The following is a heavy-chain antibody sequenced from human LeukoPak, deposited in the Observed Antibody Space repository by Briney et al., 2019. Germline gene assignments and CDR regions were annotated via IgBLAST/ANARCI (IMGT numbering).Heavy chain of an antibody. CDR3: TRVVLVGTTYSYFDY. CDR2: TRKKTNSYTT. Sequence: GGSLRLSCAASGFTFSDHYMDWVRQAPGKGLEWVSRTRKKTNSYTTEYAASVKGRFTISRDDSKNSLYLQMNSLKAEDTAVYYCTRVVLVGTTYSYFDYWGQGTLVTVSS. CDR1: GFTFSDHY. V-gene: IGHV3-72*01. D-gene: IGHD1-26*01. J-gene: IGHJ4*02.